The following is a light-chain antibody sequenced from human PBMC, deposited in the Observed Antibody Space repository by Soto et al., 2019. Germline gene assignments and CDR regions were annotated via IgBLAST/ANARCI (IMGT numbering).Light chain of an antibody. J-gene: IGKJ1*01. V-gene: IGKV1-5*03. CDR2: KAS. CDR3: QHYNSYSEA. Sequence: DIQMTQSPSTLSGSVGDRVTITCRASQTISSWLAWYQQKPGKAPKLLIYKASTLKSGVPSRFSGSGSGTEFTLTLSSLQPDDFETYYCQHYNSYSEAFGQGTNVELK. CDR1: QTISSW.